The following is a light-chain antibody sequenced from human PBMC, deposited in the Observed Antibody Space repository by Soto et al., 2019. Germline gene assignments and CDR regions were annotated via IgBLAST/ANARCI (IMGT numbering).Light chain of an antibody. CDR1: QSVLYSPNNKNY. CDR2: WAS. Sequence: DIVMTQSPDSLAVSLGERATINCKSSQSVLYSPNNKNYLAWYQQKQGQSPKLLIYWASTRESGVPDRFSGSGSGTEFPLTISSRQAEDVEVYYCQQYFSTRPITFGQGTRLEIK. CDR3: QQYFSTRPIT. J-gene: IGKJ5*01. V-gene: IGKV4-1*01.